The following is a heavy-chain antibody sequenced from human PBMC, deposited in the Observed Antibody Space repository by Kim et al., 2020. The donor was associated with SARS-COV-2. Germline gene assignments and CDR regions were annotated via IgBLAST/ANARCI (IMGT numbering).Heavy chain of an antibody. Sequence: SVKVSCKASGGTFSSYAISWVRQAPGQGLEWMGRIIPILGIANYAQKFQGRVTITADKSTSTAYMELSSLGSEDTAVYYCAREYYYDSSGTTGDAFDIWGQGTMVTVSS. CDR1: GGTFSSYA. V-gene: IGHV1-69*04. CDR3: AREYYYDSSGTTGDAFDI. CDR2: IIPILGIA. J-gene: IGHJ3*02. D-gene: IGHD3-22*01.